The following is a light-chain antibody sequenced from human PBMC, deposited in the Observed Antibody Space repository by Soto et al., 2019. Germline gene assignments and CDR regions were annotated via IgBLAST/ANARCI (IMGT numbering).Light chain of an antibody. CDR3: QQYNNWPLT. V-gene: IGKV3-15*01. Sequence: ERVMTQSPGTLSVSPGERATLSCRASQSVSSNLAWYQQKPGQAPRLLIYGASSRATGIPARFSGSGSGTELTLTISSLQSEDFAVYYCQQYNNWPLTFGGGTKVDI. CDR1: QSVSSN. CDR2: GAS. J-gene: IGKJ4*01.